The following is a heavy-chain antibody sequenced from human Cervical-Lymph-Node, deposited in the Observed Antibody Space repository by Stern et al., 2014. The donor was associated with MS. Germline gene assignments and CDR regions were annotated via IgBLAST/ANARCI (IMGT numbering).Heavy chain of an antibody. J-gene: IGHJ4*02. CDR1: GFTFSTYS. Sequence: VQLVESGGGLVQPGGSLRLSCAASGFTFSTYSMHWVRQAPGKGLEWISYISSPTGSTNYADSVKGRFTISRDNVKNSLYLQMNSLSDEDTAVYYCARNWNYYFDFWGQGTLVAVSS. CDR3: ARNWNYYFDF. D-gene: IGHD1-7*01. CDR2: ISSPTGST. V-gene: IGHV3-48*02.